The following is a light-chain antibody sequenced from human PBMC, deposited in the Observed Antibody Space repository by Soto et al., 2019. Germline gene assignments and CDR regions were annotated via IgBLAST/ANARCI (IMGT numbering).Light chain of an antibody. CDR2: DTS. J-gene: IGKJ1*01. CDR3: QQYSNWPPTWT. Sequence: EIVMTQSPATLSVSPGERGTLSCRASQSVSSNLAWYQQKPGQAPRLLIYDTSTRATGIPARFSGSGSGTDFALTISSLQSEDFAVYYCQQYSNWPPTWTFGQGTKVEIK. V-gene: IGKV3D-15*01. CDR1: QSVSSN.